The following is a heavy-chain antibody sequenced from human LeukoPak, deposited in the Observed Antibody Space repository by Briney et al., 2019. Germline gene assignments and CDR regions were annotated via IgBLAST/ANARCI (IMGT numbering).Heavy chain of an antibody. CDR3: ARGYGDYEYNWFDP. J-gene: IGHJ5*02. Sequence: GGSLRLSCAASGFTFSSYSMNWVRQAPGKGLEWVSSISSSSSYIYYADSVKGRFTISRDNAKNSLYLQMNSLRAEDTAVYYCARGYGDYEYNWFDPWGQGTLVTVSS. CDR1: GFTFSSYS. V-gene: IGHV3-21*01. D-gene: IGHD4-17*01. CDR2: ISSSSSYI.